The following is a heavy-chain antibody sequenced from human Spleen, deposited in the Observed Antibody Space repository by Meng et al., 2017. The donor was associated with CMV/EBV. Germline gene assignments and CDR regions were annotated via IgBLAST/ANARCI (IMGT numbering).Heavy chain of an antibody. J-gene: IGHJ4*02. D-gene: IGHD2-2*01. Sequence: GYTCTGYYMHWVRQAPGQGLEWMGWINPNSGGTNYAQKFQGRVTMTRDTSISTAYMELSRLRSDDTAVYYCARETTDCSSTSCYLDYWGQGTLVTVSS. CDR2: INPNSGGT. CDR3: ARETTDCSSTSCYLDY. CDR1: GYTCTGYY. V-gene: IGHV1-2*02.